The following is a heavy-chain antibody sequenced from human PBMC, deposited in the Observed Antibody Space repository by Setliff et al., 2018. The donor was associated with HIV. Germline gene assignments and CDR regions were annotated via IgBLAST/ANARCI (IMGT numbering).Heavy chain of an antibody. J-gene: IGHJ3*02. CDR2: ISGSGGST. Sequence: GGSLRLSCAASGFTFSSYAMSWVRQAPGKGLEWVSAISGSGGSTYYADSVKGRFTISRDNSKNTLYLQMNSLRAEDTAVYYCARDLRLYGSGSYLLLLNDAFDIWGQGTMVTVSS. CDR3: ARDLRLYGSGSYLLLLNDAFDI. D-gene: IGHD3-10*01. CDR1: GFTFSSYA. V-gene: IGHV3-23*01.